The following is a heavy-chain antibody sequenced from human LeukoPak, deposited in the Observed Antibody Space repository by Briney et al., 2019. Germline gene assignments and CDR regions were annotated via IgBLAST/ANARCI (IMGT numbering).Heavy chain of an antibody. CDR3: AREHAYGDYGHGMDV. D-gene: IGHD4-17*01. CDR2: ISSSSSYI. CDR1: GFTFSSYS. V-gene: IGHV3-21*01. Sequence: GGSLRLSCAASGFTFSSYSMNWVRQAPGKGLEWVSSISSSSSYIYYADSVKGRFTISRDNAKNSLYLQMNSLRAEDTAVYYCAREHAYGDYGHGMDVWGQGTTVTVSS. J-gene: IGHJ6*02.